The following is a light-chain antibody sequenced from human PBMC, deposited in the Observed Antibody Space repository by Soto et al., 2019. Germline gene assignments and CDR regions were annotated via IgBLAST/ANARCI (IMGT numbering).Light chain of an antibody. CDR2: GAS. CDR1: QSVSRSY. Sequence: ENVLKHSPGTLSLYPGERATLSCRASQSVSRSYLAWYQQTPGQAPRLLIFGASKRATGIPDRFSGSGSGRDFTLTISGLEPEDFAVYSCQQYGSSPLTSFGQGTRLEIK. CDR3: QQYGSSPLTS. J-gene: IGKJ5*01. V-gene: IGKV3-20*01.